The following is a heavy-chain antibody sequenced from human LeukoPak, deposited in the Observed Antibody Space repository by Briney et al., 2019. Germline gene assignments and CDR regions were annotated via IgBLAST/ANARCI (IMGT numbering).Heavy chain of an antibody. D-gene: IGHD6-19*01. Sequence: SGTLSLTCAVSGGSIGSSSYYWGWIRQPPGKGLEWIGSIYYSGSTYYNPSLKSRVTISVDTSKNQFSLKLSSVTAADTAVYYCARDVAVAGRVIDYWGQGTLVTVSS. CDR3: ARDVAVAGRVIDY. CDR2: IYYSGST. J-gene: IGHJ4*02. V-gene: IGHV4-39*07. CDR1: GGSIGSSSYY.